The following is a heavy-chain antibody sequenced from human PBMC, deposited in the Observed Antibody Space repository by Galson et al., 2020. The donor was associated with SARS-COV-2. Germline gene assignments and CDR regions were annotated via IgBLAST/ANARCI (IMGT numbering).Heavy chain of an antibody. J-gene: IGHJ4*02. V-gene: IGHV3-33*01. CDR1: GFTFSSYG. CDR3: AASLVGYFDY. D-gene: IGHD6-6*01. Sequence: GESLTISCAASGFTFSSYGMHWVRQAPGKGLEWVAVIWYDGSNKYYADSVKGRFTISRDNSKNTLYLQMNSLRAEDTAVYYCAASLVGYFDYWGQGTLVTVSS. CDR2: IWYDGSNK.